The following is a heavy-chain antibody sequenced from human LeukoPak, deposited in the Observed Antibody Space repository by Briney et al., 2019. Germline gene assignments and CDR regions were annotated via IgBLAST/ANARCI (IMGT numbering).Heavy chain of an antibody. CDR3: ARGYCSSTSCYRDSYYYYYGMDV. V-gene: IGHV1-18*01. D-gene: IGHD2-2*02. Sequence: GESLKISCKGSGYTFTSYGISWVRQAPGQGLEWMGWISAYNGNTNYAQELQGRVTMTTDTSTSTAYMELRSLRSDDTAVYYCARGYCSSTSCYRDSYYYYYGMDVWGQGTTVTVSS. CDR1: GYTFTSYG. J-gene: IGHJ6*02. CDR2: ISAYNGNT.